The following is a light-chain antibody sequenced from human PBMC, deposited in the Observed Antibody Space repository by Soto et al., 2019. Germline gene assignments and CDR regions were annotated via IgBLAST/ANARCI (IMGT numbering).Light chain of an antibody. CDR3: QQYGSSGT. CDR1: QSVSSN. Sequence: EIVMTQSPATLSVSPGERATLSCRASQSVSSNVAWYQQRPGQAPRLLIYRASTRATGIPARFSGSGSGTDFTLTISRLEPEDFAVYYCQQYGSSGTFGQGTKVDIK. J-gene: IGKJ1*01. CDR2: RAS. V-gene: IGKV3-15*01.